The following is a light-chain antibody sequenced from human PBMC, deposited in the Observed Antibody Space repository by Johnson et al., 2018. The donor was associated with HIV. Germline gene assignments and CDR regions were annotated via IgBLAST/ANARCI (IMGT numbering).Light chain of an antibody. V-gene: IGLV1-51*02. J-gene: IGLJ1*01. CDR1: SSNIGNNY. CDR2: ENT. Sequence: QSVLTQPPSVSAAPGQKVTISCSGSSSNIGNNYVSWYQHLPGTAPKLLIYENTKRPSGIPDRFSGSKSGTSVTLAITGLQTGDEADYYCGTWDTSLSVYVVGTGTKVTVL. CDR3: GTWDTSLSVYV.